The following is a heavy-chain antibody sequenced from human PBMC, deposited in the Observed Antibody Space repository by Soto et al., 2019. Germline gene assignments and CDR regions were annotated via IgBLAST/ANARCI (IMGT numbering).Heavy chain of an antibody. J-gene: IGHJ4*02. CDR1: GYTLTDLS. V-gene: IGHV1-24*01. D-gene: IGHD3-3*01. Sequence: QVQLVQSGAEVKKPGASVKVSCKVSGYTLTDLSMRWGRQAPGKGLEGMGGFDPEDGETIYAQKFQGRVTMTEDIATDTAYMELSSLRSEDTAVYYCATHRSGRFLEWLPEGSLGYWGQGTLVTVSS. CDR2: FDPEDGET. CDR3: ATHRSGRFLEWLPEGSLGY.